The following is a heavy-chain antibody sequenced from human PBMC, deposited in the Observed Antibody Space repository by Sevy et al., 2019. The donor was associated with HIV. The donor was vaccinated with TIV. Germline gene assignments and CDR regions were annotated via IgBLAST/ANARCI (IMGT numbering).Heavy chain of an antibody. D-gene: IGHD3-3*01. CDR3: VRESSHDFWSGYWGYLDD. CDR2: IWYDGSNI. V-gene: IGHV3-33*01. CDR1: GFTFSNHG. Sequence: GGSLRLSCTASGFTFSNHGMHWVRQAPGKGPEWVAIIWYDGSNIYYADSAKSRFTISRDNSRNKLYLQMYDLRPEETAGYYCVRESSHDFWSGYWGYLDDWGQGTLVTVSS. J-gene: IGHJ4*02.